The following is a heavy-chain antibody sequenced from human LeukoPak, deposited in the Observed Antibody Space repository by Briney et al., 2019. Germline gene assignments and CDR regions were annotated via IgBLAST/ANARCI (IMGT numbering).Heavy chain of an antibody. CDR1: GFTVSSNY. V-gene: IGHV3-53*01. CDR3: ARDSFSSGYNRGAFDM. CDR2: IYSGGST. Sequence: GGSLRLSCAASGFTVSSNYMSWVRQAPGKGLEWLSIIYSGGSTYFADSVKGRFTLSRDNSKNTMYLQMDSLRAEDTAVYYCARDSFSSGYNRGAFDMWGQGTMVTVSS. J-gene: IGHJ3*02. D-gene: IGHD5-12*01.